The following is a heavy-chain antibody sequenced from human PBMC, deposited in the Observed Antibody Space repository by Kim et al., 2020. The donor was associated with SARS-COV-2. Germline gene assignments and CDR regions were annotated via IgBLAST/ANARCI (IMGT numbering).Heavy chain of an antibody. J-gene: IGHJ4*02. D-gene: IGHD1-26*01. CDR1: GFTFSNYA. CDR3: AKSGSHTFFDC. CDR2: ISPSGDNT. Sequence: GGSLRLSCAASGFTFSNYAMNWVRQAPGKGLQWVSSISPSGDNTYYADSAKGRFTISRDNSKNTLYLQMNSLRAEDTATFYCAKSGSHTFFDCWGQGTLVTVSS. V-gene: IGHV3-23*01.